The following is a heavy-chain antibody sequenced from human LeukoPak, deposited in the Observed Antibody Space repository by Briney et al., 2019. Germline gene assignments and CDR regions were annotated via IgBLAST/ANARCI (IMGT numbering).Heavy chain of an antibody. Sequence: PSETLSLTCAVYGGSFSGYYWSWIRQPPGKGLEWIGEINHSGSTNYNPSLKSRVTISVDTSKNQFSLKLSSVTAADTAVYYCARDGGLPTLDYYYYYMDVWGKGTTVTVSS. CDR3: ARDGGLPTLDYYYYYMDV. CDR2: INHSGST. J-gene: IGHJ6*03. CDR1: GGSFSGYY. V-gene: IGHV4-34*01. D-gene: IGHD5-12*01.